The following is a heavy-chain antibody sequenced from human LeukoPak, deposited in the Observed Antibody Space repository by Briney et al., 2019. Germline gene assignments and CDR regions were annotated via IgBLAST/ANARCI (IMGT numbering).Heavy chain of an antibody. CDR3: ARAPSSSWYFKSEYFQH. CDR1: GYTFTSYD. Sequence: ASVKVSCKASGYTFTSYDINWVRQATGQGLEWMGWINPNSGNTGYAQKFQGRVTITRNTSISTAYMELSSLRSEDTAVYYCARAPSSSWYFKSEYFQHWGQGTLVTVSS. CDR2: INPNSGNT. V-gene: IGHV1-8*03. D-gene: IGHD6-13*01. J-gene: IGHJ1*01.